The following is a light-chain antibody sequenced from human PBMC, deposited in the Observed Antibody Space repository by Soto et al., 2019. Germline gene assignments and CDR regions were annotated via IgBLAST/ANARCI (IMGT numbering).Light chain of an antibody. CDR1: QSVSNSY. CDR3: QQYNNWPQT. CDR2: GTS. Sequence: EIVLTQSPGTLSLSPGERATLSCRASQSVSNSYFAWYQQKPGQAPRLLIYGTSNTATGIPARFSGSRSGTDFTLTISSLEPEDFAVYYCQQYNNWPQTFGQGTKVDIK. V-gene: IGKV3-20*01. J-gene: IGKJ1*01.